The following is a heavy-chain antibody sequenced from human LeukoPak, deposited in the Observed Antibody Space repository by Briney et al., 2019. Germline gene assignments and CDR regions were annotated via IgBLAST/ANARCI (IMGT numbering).Heavy chain of an antibody. V-gene: IGHV4-34*01. CDR3: ARGIRRGGYNSGAFDI. Sequence: KPSEPLSLTCAVYVGSFSCYYWSWIRQPPGKGLEWVGEINHSGSTNYNQSLKSRVTISVDTSKNQFSLKLSSVTAADTAVYYCARGIRRGGYNSGAFDIWGQGTMVSVSS. CDR2: INHSGST. CDR1: VGSFSCYY. D-gene: IGHD5-24*01. J-gene: IGHJ3*02.